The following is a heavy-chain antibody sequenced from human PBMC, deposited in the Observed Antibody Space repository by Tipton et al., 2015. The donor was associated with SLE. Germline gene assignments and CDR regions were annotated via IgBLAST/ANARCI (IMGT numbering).Heavy chain of an antibody. Sequence: TLSLTCSVSGVSIGSTGYFWGWIRQSPGKGLVWVGHVHDSGTTYYNPSLESRVTVSIDTSKNQFSLKVTSVTAADTAMYYCASITFWSGYIPFDYWGQGTLVTVSS. CDR3: ASITFWSGYIPFDY. V-gene: IGHV4-39*07. CDR2: VHDSGTT. J-gene: IGHJ4*02. D-gene: IGHD3-3*01. CDR1: GVSIGSTGYF.